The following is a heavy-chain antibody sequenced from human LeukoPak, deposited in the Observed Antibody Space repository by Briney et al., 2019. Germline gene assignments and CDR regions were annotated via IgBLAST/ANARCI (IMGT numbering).Heavy chain of an antibody. V-gene: IGHV3-21*01. CDR2: ISSSSSYI. Sequence: TGGSLRLSCAASGFTFSSYSMNWVRQAPGKGLEWVSSISSSSSYIYYADSVKGRFTISRDNAKNSLYLQVNSLRAEDTAVYYCARTITMIVVVSDAFDIWGQGTMVTVSS. D-gene: IGHD3-22*01. CDR3: ARTITMIVVVSDAFDI. CDR1: GFTFSSYS. J-gene: IGHJ3*02.